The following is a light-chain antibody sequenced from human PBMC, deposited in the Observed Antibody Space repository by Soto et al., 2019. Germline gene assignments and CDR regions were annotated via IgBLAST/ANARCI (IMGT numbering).Light chain of an antibody. CDR1: SSDVGGYNY. Sequence: QSSLTQPASVSGSPGQSFTISCTGTSSDVGGYNYVSWYQQHPGKAPKLMIYEVSNRPSGVSNRFSGSKSDNTASLTISGLQAEDEADYYCSSYTSSSTPLFGGGTKLTVL. V-gene: IGLV2-14*01. J-gene: IGLJ2*01. CDR2: EVS. CDR3: SSYTSSSTPL.